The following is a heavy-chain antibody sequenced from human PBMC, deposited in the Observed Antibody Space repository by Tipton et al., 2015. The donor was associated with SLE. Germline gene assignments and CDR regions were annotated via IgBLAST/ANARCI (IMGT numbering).Heavy chain of an antibody. J-gene: IGHJ3*02. CDR3: ARVAYYDSSGSKGFAFDI. CDR1: GGSISSHY. Sequence: QLVQSGAEVKPSETLSLTCTVSGGSISSHYWSWIRQPPGKGLEWIGYIYYSGSTNYNPSLKSRVTISVDTSKNQFSLKLSSVTAADTAVYYCARVAYYDSSGSKGFAFDIWGQGTMVTVSS. CDR2: IYYSGST. V-gene: IGHV4-59*11. D-gene: IGHD3-22*01.